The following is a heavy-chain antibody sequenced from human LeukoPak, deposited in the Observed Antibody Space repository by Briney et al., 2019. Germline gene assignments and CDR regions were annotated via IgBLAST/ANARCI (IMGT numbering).Heavy chain of an antibody. CDR1: GFTFSNYW. Sequence: PGGSLRLSCAASGFTFSNYWMSWVRQAPGRGLDWVANINQDGSDKYYVDSVKGRFSISRDNAKNSLYLQMNSLRAEDTAVYYCARADWGSVDYWGQGTLVTVSS. D-gene: IGHD7-27*01. CDR3: ARADWGSVDY. CDR2: INQDGSDK. J-gene: IGHJ4*02. V-gene: IGHV3-7*01.